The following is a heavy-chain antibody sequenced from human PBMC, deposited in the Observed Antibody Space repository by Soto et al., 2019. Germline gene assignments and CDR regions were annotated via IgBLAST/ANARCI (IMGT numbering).Heavy chain of an antibody. CDR2: ISYSRTT. CDR1: AGSISTINYY. CDR3: ALSAKWAGFDP. D-gene: IGHD6-19*01. Sequence: QVQLQESGPGLVRPSQTLSLTCTVSAGSISTINYYWSWIRQHPEMGLEWIGSISYSRTTFYHSSLTSLVTIALDTSKKQFSLPLTSVTAADTAVYYCALSAKWAGFDPWGQGTMVTVSS. J-gene: IGHJ3*01. V-gene: IGHV4-31*01.